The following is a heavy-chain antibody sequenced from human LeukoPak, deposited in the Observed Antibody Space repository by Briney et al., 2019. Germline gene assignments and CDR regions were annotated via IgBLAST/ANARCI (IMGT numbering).Heavy chain of an antibody. V-gene: IGHV4-34*01. D-gene: IGHD2-15*01. CDR2: INNSGST. CDR3: ARGRPGDYCSGGSCSSADFDY. J-gene: IGHJ4*02. CDR1: GGSFSGYY. Sequence: SETLSLTCAVYGGSFSGYYWSWIRQPPGKGLEWIGEINNSGSTNYNPSLKSRVTISVETSKNQFSLKLSSVTAADTAVYYCARGRPGDYCSGGSCSSADFDYWGQGTLVTVSS.